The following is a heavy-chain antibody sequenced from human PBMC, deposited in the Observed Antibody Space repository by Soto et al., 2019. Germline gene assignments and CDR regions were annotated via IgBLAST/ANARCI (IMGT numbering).Heavy chain of an antibody. CDR3: TRRIAVAGTYYFDY. CDR2: IKSISDGETT. D-gene: IGHD6-19*01. J-gene: IGHJ4*02. V-gene: IGHV3-15*07. Sequence: LLVESGGGFVQPEGSLRLSCVASGFTFSHAWMDWVRQAPGKGLEWVGRIKSISDGETTNYAASVAGRFTISRDDSKNTLFLHVNSLKTEDKGVYYCTRRIAVAGTYYFDYWGQGTLVTVSS. CDR1: GFTFSHAW.